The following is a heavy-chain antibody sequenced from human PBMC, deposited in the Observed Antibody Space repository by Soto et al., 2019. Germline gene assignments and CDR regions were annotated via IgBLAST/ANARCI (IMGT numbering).Heavy chain of an antibody. D-gene: IGHD3-22*01. CDR3: ARQTDSYYTFDAFDI. CDR1: GGYFSGYY. CDR2: IYYSGST. J-gene: IGHJ3*02. V-gene: IGHV4-34*01. Sequence: PSETLSLTCAVYGGYFSGYYWSWIRQPPGKGLEWIGNIYYSGSTHYNPSLESRVTISVDTSKNQFSLKLSSVTAADTAVYYCARQTDSYYTFDAFDIWGQGTMVTVSS.